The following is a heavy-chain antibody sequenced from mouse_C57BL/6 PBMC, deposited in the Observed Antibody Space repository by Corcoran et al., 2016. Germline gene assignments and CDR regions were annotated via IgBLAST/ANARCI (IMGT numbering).Heavy chain of an antibody. CDR2: ISYDGSN. V-gene: IGHV3-6*01. CDR3: ARGDSNYVDWYFDV. Sequence: DVQLQESGPGLVNPSQSLSLTCSVTGYSITSGYYWNWIRQFPGNKLEWMGYISYDGSNNYNPSLKNRISITRDTSKNQFFLKLNSVTTEDTATYYCARGDSNYVDWYFDVWGTGTTVTVSS. D-gene: IGHD2-5*01. CDR1: GYSITSGYY. J-gene: IGHJ1*03.